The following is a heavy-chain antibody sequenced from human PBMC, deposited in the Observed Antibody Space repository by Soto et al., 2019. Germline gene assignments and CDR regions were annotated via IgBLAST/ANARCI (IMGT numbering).Heavy chain of an antibody. CDR1: GYTFNDYA. CDR3: VRCYCSLGSCYACWHFDL. Sequence: QVHLVQSGDEVKKPGASVKVSCQASGYTFNDYAVSWVRQAPGQGLEWMGWISPSTGDTDQARNFQDRITMTLDTSTNTAYMELRSLRSDDTAVYYCVRCYCSLGSCYACWHFDLWGRGTLVTVSS. CDR2: ISPSTGDT. V-gene: IGHV1-18*01. J-gene: IGHJ2*01. D-gene: IGHD2-15*01.